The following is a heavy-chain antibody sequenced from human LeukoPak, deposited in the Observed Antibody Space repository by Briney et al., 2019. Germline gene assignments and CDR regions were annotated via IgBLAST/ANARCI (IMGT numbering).Heavy chain of an antibody. CDR2: ISGSGGST. CDR1: GFTFSSYG. J-gene: IGHJ4*02. CDR3: AKAGEYYYDSSGYSDY. Sequence: PGGSLRLSCAASGFTFSSYGMSWVRQAPGKGLEWVSAISGSGGSTYYADSVKGRFTISRGNSKNTLYLQMNSLRAEDTAVYYCAKAGEYYYDSSGYSDYWGQGTLVTVSS. D-gene: IGHD3-22*01. V-gene: IGHV3-23*01.